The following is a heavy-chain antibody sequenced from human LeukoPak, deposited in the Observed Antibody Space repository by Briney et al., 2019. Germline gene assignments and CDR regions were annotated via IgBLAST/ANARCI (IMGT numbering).Heavy chain of an antibody. V-gene: IGHV4-39*01. Sequence: NASETLSLTCAVSRGSITNSSRYWGWIRQPPGKGLEWIGGIYYTGTTYYSPSLNSRITISMDTSKKQFSLRLASVTAADTAVYYCARHYGPWGQGTLVAVSS. CDR1: RGSITNSSRY. D-gene: IGHD3-10*01. CDR2: IYYTGTT. CDR3: ARHYGP. J-gene: IGHJ4*02.